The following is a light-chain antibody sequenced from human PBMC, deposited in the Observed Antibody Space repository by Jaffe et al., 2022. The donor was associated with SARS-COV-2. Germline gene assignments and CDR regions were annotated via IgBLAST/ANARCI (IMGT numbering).Light chain of an antibody. CDR2: GKN. Sequence: SSELTQDPAVSVALGQTVRITCQGDSLRNYYASWYQRKPGQAPLLVIYGKNNRPSGIPDRFSGSSSGDTASLTITGAQAEDEADYYCNSRDSSANHVVFGGGTKLTVL. V-gene: IGLV3-19*01. CDR3: NSRDSSANHVV. J-gene: IGLJ2*01. CDR1: SLRNYY.